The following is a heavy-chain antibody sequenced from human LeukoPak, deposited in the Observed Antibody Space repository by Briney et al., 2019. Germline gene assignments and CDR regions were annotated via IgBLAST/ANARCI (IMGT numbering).Heavy chain of an antibody. Sequence: PGESLRLSCAASGFTFTNFAMTWVRQAPGKGLEWVSTITDGGGHSYYADSMKGRFRVSRDNFKNTLYLQMDSLRAEDTALYYCAREPAGTYGRYHDYWGQGTLVTVSS. V-gene: IGHV3-23*01. D-gene: IGHD1-7*01. J-gene: IGHJ4*02. CDR1: GFTFTNFA. CDR3: AREPAGTYGRYHDY. CDR2: ITDGGGHS.